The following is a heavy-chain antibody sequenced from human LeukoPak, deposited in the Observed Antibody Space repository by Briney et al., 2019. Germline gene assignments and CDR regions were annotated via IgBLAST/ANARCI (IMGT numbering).Heavy chain of an antibody. V-gene: IGHV3-48*03. CDR1: GFTFSSYE. CDR3: AREERVRGAKDAFDI. J-gene: IGHJ3*02. CDR2: ISSSGSVI. Sequence: PGGSLRLSCAASGFTFSSYEMNWVRQAPGKGLEWISYISSSGSVIHYADSVEGRFTISRDNAKNSLYLQMNSLRAEDTAVYYCAREERVRGAKDAFDIWGQGTMVTVSS. D-gene: IGHD3-10*01.